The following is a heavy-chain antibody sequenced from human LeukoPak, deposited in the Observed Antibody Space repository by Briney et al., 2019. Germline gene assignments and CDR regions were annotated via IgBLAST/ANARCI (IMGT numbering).Heavy chain of an antibody. CDR2: IYHSGST. V-gene: IGHV4-30-2*01. Sequence: SETLSLTCAVSGGSISSGGYSWRWIRQPPGKGLEWIGYIYHSGSTYYNPSLKSRVTISVDRSKNQFSLKLSSVTAADTAVYYCAGAGDHSAAFDIWGQGTMVTVSS. CDR1: GGSISSGGYS. CDR3: AGAGDHSAAFDI. D-gene: IGHD1-14*01. J-gene: IGHJ3*02.